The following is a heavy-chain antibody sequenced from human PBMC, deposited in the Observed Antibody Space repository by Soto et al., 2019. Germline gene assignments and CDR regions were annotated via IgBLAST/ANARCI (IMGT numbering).Heavy chain of an antibody. CDR3: ARGGHGSGSYYDYYHYGMDV. V-gene: IGHV4-31*02. D-gene: IGHD3-10*01. J-gene: IGHJ6*02. Sequence: QVQLQESGPGLVKPSQTLSLTCTVSGGSISSGGYYWSWIRQHPGKGLEWIGYIHHSGSTYYNPSLMSGLTISVDTSKNQFSLNLSSVTAADTAVYYCARGGHGSGSYYDYYHYGMDVWGQGSTGTVSS. CDR1: GGSISSGGYY. CDR2: IHHSGST.